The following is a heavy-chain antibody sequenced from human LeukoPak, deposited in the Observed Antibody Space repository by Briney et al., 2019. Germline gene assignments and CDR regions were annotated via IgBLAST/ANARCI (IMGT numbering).Heavy chain of an antibody. CDR3: ARDPILTGPPFYYFDY. V-gene: IGHV3-33*01. CDR1: GFTFSSYG. CDR2: IWYDGSNK. J-gene: IGHJ4*02. D-gene: IGHD3-9*01. Sequence: RGSLRLSCAASGFTFSSYGMHWVRQAPGKGLEWVAVIWYDGSNKYYADSVKGRFTISRDNSKNTLYLQMNSLRAEDTAVYYCARDPILTGPPFYYFDYWGQGTLVTVSS.